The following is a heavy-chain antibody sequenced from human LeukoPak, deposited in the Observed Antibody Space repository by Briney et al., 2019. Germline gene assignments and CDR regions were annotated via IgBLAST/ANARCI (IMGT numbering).Heavy chain of an antibody. D-gene: IGHD6-19*01. CDR2: ISGDGGST. CDR3: ARESESSGWYDY. CDR1: GFMFHDYA. Sequence: QPGGSLGLSCAAPGFMFHDYAIHWVRQAPGKGLEWVSLISGDGGSTFYADPVKGRFTISRDNSKNSLYLQMNSLRSDDTALYYCARESESSGWYDYWGQGTLVTVSS. V-gene: IGHV3-43*02. J-gene: IGHJ4*02.